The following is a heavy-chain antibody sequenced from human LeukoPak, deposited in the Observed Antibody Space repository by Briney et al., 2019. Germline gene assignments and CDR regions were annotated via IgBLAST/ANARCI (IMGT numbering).Heavy chain of an antibody. J-gene: IGHJ3*02. CDR2: IYHSGST. CDR3: ARYCSSTSCYAGAFDI. V-gene: IGHV4-30-2*01. CDR1: GDSISNYS. D-gene: IGHD2-2*01. Sequence: PSEALSLTCTVSGDSISNYSWSWIRQPPGKGLEWIGYIYHSGSTYYNPSLKSRVTISVDRSKNQFSLKLSSVTAADTAVYYCARYCSSTSCYAGAFDIWGQGTMVTVSS.